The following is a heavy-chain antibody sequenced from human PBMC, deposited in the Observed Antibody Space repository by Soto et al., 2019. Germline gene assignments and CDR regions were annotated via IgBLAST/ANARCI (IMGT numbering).Heavy chain of an antibody. D-gene: IGHD6-25*01. Sequence: GGSLRLSCAASGFTFSSYGMHWVRQAPGKGLEWVAVIWYDGSNKYYADSVKGRFTISRDNSKNTLYLQMSSLRAEDTAVYYCARDGGYGAAYYYYGMDVWGQGTTVTVSS. CDR2: IWYDGSNK. V-gene: IGHV3-33*01. J-gene: IGHJ6*02. CDR3: ARDGGYGAAYYYYGMDV. CDR1: GFTFSSYG.